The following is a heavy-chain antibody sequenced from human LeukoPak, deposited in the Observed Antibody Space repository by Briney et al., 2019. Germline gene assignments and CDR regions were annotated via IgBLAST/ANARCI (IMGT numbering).Heavy chain of an antibody. CDR3: ARPIAVAASPSFFDY. Sequence: GRSLRLSCAASGFTFSSYGMHWVRQAPGKGLEWVAVISYDGSNKYYADSVKGRFTISRDNSKNTLYLQMNSLRAEDTAVYYCARPIAVAASPSFFDYWGQGTLVTVSS. V-gene: IGHV3-30*03. D-gene: IGHD6-19*01. J-gene: IGHJ4*02. CDR2: ISYDGSNK. CDR1: GFTFSSYG.